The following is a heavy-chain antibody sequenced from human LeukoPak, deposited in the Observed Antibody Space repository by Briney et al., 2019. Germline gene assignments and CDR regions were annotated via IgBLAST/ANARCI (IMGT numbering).Heavy chain of an antibody. J-gene: IGHJ4*02. CDR1: GYTFTSYY. Sequence: ASVKVSCKASGYTFTSYYMHWVRQAPGQGLEWMGIINPSGGSTSYAQKFQGRVTMTRDTSASTVYMELSSLRSEDTAVYYCASLSGGSNDFDYWGQGTLVTVSS. V-gene: IGHV1-46*01. CDR3: ASLSGGSNDFDY. D-gene: IGHD2-15*01. CDR2: INPSGGST.